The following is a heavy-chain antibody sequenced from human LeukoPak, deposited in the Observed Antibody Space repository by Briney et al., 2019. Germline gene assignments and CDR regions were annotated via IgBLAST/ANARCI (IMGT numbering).Heavy chain of an antibody. D-gene: IGHD1-26*01. Sequence: GGSLRLSCAASGFIFSSYSMNWVRQAPGKGLEWVSYISSSGSTIYYADSVKGRFTISRDNSNNSLYLQMNSLRAEDTAVYYCARRGGSYSTPDDDYWGQGTLVTVSS. CDR1: GFIFSSYS. CDR2: ISSSGSTI. J-gene: IGHJ4*02. CDR3: ARRGGSYSTPDDDY. V-gene: IGHV3-48*04.